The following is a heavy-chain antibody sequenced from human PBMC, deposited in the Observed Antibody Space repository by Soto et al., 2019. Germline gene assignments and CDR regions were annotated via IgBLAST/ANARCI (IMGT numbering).Heavy chain of an antibody. Sequence: ASVKVSCKASGGTFSSYAISWVRQAPGQGLEWMGGIIPIFGTANYAQKFQGRVTITADESTSTAYMELSSLRSEDTAVYYCARDRGYCSSTSCYTNWFDPWGQGTLVTV. J-gene: IGHJ5*02. CDR1: GGTFSSYA. D-gene: IGHD2-2*02. CDR2: IIPIFGTA. CDR3: ARDRGYCSSTSCYTNWFDP. V-gene: IGHV1-69*13.